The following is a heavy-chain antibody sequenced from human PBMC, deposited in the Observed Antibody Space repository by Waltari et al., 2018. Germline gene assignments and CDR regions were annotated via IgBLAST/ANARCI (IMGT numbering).Heavy chain of an antibody. D-gene: IGHD3-10*01. V-gene: IGHV5-51*01. CDR3: ARSPDPSGSYYILYY. Sequence: EVQLVQSGAEVKKPGESLKISCKGSGYSFTSYWIGWVRQMPGKGLEWMGIIYPGDSDTRYSPSFQGQVTISADKSISTAYLQWSSLKASDTAMYYCARSPDPSGSYYILYYWGQGTLVTVSS. CDR2: IYPGDSDT. CDR1: GYSFTSYW. J-gene: IGHJ4*02.